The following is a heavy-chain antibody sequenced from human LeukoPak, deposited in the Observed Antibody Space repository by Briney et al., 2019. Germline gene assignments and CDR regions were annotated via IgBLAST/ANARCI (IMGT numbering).Heavy chain of an antibody. V-gene: IGHV4-4*07. D-gene: IGHD3-10*01. CDR3: ARDGGVFGSGSYLNY. CDR2: IYFSGST. J-gene: IGHJ4*02. Sequence: PSETLSLTCTVSGGSISSYYWSWIRQPAGKGLEWIGRIYFSGSTNYNPSLKSRVTMSVDMSKNQFSLRLSSVTAADTAVYYCARDGGVFGSGSYLNYWGQGALVTVSS. CDR1: GGSISSYY.